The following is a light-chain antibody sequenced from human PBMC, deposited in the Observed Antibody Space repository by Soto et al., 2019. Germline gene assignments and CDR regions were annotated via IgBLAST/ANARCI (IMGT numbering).Light chain of an antibody. CDR2: GAS. Sequence: EIVMTQSPATLSVSPGERATLSCRASQSVSSNLAWDQQKPGQAPRLLIYGASTRATGIPTRFSGSRSGAEFTLTINSLQSEVFAVYYCHPYNNWPLTFGGGTKVEIK. CDR1: QSVSSN. V-gene: IGKV3-15*01. CDR3: HPYNNWPLT. J-gene: IGKJ4*01.